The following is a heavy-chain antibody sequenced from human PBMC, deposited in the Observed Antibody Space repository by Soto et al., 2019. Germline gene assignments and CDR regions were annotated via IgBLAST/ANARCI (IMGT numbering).Heavy chain of an antibody. J-gene: IGHJ5*02. D-gene: IGHD3-22*01. V-gene: IGHV3-73*01. CDR1: GFTFSGSA. CDR3: TRDPRNYYDSIGSANWFDP. CDR2: IRSKTNSYAT. Sequence: SLRLSCAASGFTFSGSAMHWVRQASGKGLEWVGRIRSKTNSYATAYVASVKGRFTISRDDSKDTAYLQMNSLKTEDTAVYYCTRDPRNYYDSIGSANWFDPWGQGTLVTVSS.